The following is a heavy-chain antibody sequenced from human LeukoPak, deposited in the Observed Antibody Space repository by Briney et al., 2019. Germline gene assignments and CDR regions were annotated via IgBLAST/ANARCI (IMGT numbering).Heavy chain of an antibody. Sequence: PSETLSLTCIVSGDSISSYYWSWIRQPAGKGLEWIGHIYSSGSTYFNPSLKSRVTMSVDTSKNQFSLKLSSVTAADTAVYYCASGLDCSTTSCYSAHAFDFWGQGTMVTVSS. CDR2: IYSSGST. D-gene: IGHD2-2*01. CDR1: GDSISSYY. J-gene: IGHJ3*01. V-gene: IGHV4-4*07. CDR3: ASGLDCSTTSCYSAHAFDF.